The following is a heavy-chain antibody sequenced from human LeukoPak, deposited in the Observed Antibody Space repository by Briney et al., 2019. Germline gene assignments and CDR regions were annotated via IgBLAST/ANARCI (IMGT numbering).Heavy chain of an antibody. CDR3: ARQRYYYDSSGYYAVGWFDP. CDR2: IYPGDSDT. Sequence: GESLKISCKGSEYSFTSYWIGWVRQMPGKGLEWMGIIYPGDSDTRYSPSFQGQVTISADKSISTAYLQWSSLKASDTAMYYCARQRYYYDSSGYYAVGWFDPWGQGTLVTVSS. D-gene: IGHD3-22*01. V-gene: IGHV5-51*01. CDR1: EYSFTSYW. J-gene: IGHJ5*02.